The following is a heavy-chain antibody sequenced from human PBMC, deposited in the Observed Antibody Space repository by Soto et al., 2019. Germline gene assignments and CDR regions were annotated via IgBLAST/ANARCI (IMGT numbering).Heavy chain of an antibody. V-gene: IGHV3-23*01. Sequence: GGSLRLSCAASRFTFSSYAMSWVRQAPGKGLEWVSAISGSGDKTYYTDSVKGRFTISRDNSKNTLYLQMNSLRAEDTAVYYCATRGYCISTGCLADYYGMDVWGQGTTVTVSS. CDR3: ATRGYCISTGCLADYYGMDV. D-gene: IGHD2-2*01. CDR1: RFTFSSYA. J-gene: IGHJ6*02. CDR2: ISGSGDKT.